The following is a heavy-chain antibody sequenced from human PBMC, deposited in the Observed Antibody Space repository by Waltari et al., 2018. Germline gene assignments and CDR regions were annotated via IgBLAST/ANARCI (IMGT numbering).Heavy chain of an antibody. CDR3: ARHVSQYTTSGWVGNWFDP. D-gene: IGHD6-19*01. Sequence: EVQLVESGGGLVQPGGSLRLSCAVSGFTFSDHYMYWVRQAPGKGREWLGRSRNKDQSYKTKYAASVKGRFNISRDDSERSLYLEMDSLKTDDTAVYYCARHVSQYTTSGWVGNWFDPWGQGTLVTVSS. V-gene: IGHV3-72*01. J-gene: IGHJ5*02. CDR1: GFTFSDHY. CDR2: SRNKDQSYKT.